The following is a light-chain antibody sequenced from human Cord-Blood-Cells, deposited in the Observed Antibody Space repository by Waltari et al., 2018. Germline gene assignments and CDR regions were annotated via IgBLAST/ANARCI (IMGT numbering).Light chain of an antibody. J-gene: IGKJ5*01. Sequence: DIVMTQSPDSLAVSLGERATINCTYSKIVLYSSNNKNYLAWYKKKPGQPPKLLIYWASTRESGVPDRFSGSGSGTDFTLTISSLQAEDVAVYYCQQYYSTITFGQGTRLEIK. CDR1: KIVLYSSNNKNY. CDR3: QQYYSTIT. CDR2: WAS. V-gene: IGKV4-1*01.